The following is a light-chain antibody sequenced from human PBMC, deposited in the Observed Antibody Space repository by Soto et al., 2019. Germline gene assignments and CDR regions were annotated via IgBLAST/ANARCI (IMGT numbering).Light chain of an antibody. J-gene: IGKJ1*01. V-gene: IGKV1-5*01. CDR3: QHYNSDPWT. CDR2: DAS. Sequence: EIEMTQSPSTLSASVGDRVTITCRASQTIRRWLAWYQQRPGKAPKVLIYDASTLESGVPARFSGSGSETKFSLTISSLQPEDSATYYCQHYNSDPWTFGQGTKVDIK. CDR1: QTIRRW.